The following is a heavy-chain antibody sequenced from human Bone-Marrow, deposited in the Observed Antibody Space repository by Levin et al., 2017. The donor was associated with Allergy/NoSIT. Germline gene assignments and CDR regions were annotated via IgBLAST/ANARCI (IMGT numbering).Heavy chain of an antibody. D-gene: IGHD2-2*01. CDR2: VISDGSIT. V-gene: IGHV3-74*01. Sequence: GESLKISCAASGFTFSKFYMHWVRQAPGKGLVWVSRVISDGSITDYADSVKGRFTITRDNARNTLYLQMNSLRAEDTAVYYCARGGCSSTSCLDNWGQGILVTVSS. CDR1: GFTFSKFY. CDR3: ARGGCSSTSCLDN. J-gene: IGHJ4*02.